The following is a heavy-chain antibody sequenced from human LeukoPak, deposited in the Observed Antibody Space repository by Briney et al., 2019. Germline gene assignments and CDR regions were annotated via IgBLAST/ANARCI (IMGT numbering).Heavy chain of an antibody. CDR2: ISYDGGTK. Sequence: GGSLRLSCAASGFTVTTYAMHWVRQAPGKGLEWVAVISYDGGTKYYADSMRGRFTISRDNSKNTLYLQMDSLRVEDTAVYYCARVSGVAAAPGAFDIWGQGTILTIS. J-gene: IGHJ3*02. CDR3: ARVSGVAAAPGAFDI. D-gene: IGHD6-19*01. V-gene: IGHV3-30-3*01. CDR1: GFTVTTYA.